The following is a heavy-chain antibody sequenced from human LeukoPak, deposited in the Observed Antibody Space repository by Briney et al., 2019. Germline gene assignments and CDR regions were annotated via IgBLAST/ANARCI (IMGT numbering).Heavy chain of an antibody. V-gene: IGHV3-74*01. CDR2: INTDGSST. CDR1: GFTFSSYW. D-gene: IGHD1-14*01. CDR3: ARDSLGIITTP. J-gene: IGHJ5*02. Sequence: GGSLRLSCAASGFTFSSYWMHWVRQAPGKGLVWVSRINTDGSSTSYADSVKGRFTISRDNAKNSLYLQMNSLRAEDTAVYYCARDSLGIITTPWGQGTLVTVSS.